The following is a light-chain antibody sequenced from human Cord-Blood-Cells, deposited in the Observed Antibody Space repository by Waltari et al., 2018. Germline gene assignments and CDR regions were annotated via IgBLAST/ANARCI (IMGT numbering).Light chain of an antibody. Sequence: IVLRQSPATLSVATGERATLSCRASRSVSSNLAWYQQKPGQAPRLLIYGASTRATGIPARFSGSGSGTESTLTISSLQSEDFAVYYCQQYNNWPYTFGQGTKLEIK. CDR3: QQYNNWPYT. CDR1: RSVSSN. CDR2: GAS. J-gene: IGKJ2*01. V-gene: IGKV3-15*01.